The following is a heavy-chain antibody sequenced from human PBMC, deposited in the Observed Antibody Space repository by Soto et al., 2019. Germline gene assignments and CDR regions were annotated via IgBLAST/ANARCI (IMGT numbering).Heavy chain of an antibody. CDR3: ARDRATVTTYYYYMDV. Sequence: ASVKVSCKASGGTFSSYTISWVRQAPGQGLEWMGRIIPILGIANYAQKNQGRVTITADKSTSTAYMELSILRSEDTAVYYCARDRATVTTYYYYMDVWGKGTTVTVSS. J-gene: IGHJ6*03. CDR2: IIPILGIA. V-gene: IGHV1-69*04. D-gene: IGHD4-17*01. CDR1: GGTFSSYT.